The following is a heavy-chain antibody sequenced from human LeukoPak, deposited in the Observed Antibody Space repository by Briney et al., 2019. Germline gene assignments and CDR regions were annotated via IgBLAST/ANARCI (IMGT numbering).Heavy chain of an antibody. CDR3: ARDRGPFMITS. D-gene: IGHD3-16*01. Sequence: SETLSLTCTVSGGSISSYYWSWIRQPPGKGLEWIGYIYYSGSTNYNPSLKSRVTISVDTSKNQFSLKLSSVTAADTAVYYCARDRGPFMITSWGQGTLVTVSS. CDR2: IYYSGST. J-gene: IGHJ5*02. V-gene: IGHV4-59*01. CDR1: GGSISSYY.